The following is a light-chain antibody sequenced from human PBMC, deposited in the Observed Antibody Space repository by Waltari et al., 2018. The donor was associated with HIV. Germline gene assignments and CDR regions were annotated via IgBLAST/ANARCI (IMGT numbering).Light chain of an antibody. J-gene: IGKJ3*01. V-gene: IGKV1-39*01. CDR2: GAS. CDR3: QESYSAPFT. Sequence: DIQMTQSPSSLSASVGDRVTITCRASQSISTYLCWYQQKPGKAPKILICGASSLQRGVPSRFSGSGSGTDFTLTIISLQPEDFATYYCQESYSAPFTFGPGTKVD. CDR1: QSISTY.